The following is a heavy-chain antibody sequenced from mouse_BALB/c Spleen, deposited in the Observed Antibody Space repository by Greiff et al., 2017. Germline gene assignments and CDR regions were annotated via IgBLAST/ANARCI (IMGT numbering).Heavy chain of an antibody. V-gene: IGHV1S81*02. D-gene: IGHD1-1*01. CDR2: INPSNGRT. Sequence: QVQLQQPGAELVKPGASVKLSCKASGYTFTSYWMHWVKQRPGQGLEWIGEINPSNGRTNYNEKFKSKATLTVDKSSSTAYMQLSSLTSEDSAVYYCARGTTVVAPFDDWGQGTTLTVSS. CDR3: ARGTTVVAPFDD. CDR1: GYTFTSYW. J-gene: IGHJ2*01.